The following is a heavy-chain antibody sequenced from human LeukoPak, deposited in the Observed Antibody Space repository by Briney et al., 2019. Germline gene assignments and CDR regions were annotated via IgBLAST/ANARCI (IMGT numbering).Heavy chain of an antibody. Sequence: GGSLRLSCAASGFTFNNAWMNWVRQAPGKGLEWVGRIKSKNDDGATDYAAPVKGRFTISRDDSENTMYPQMSSLQTEDTAMYYCVWMNTVHTLGFWGQGTLVTVSS. D-gene: IGHD3-16*01. V-gene: IGHV3-15*01. CDR1: GFTFNNAW. J-gene: IGHJ4*02. CDR2: IKSKNDDGAT. CDR3: VWMNTVHTLGF.